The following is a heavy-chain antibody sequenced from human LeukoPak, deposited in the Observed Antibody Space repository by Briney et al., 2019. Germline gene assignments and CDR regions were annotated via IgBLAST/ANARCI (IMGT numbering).Heavy chain of an antibody. CDR1: GFSFSSYD. CDR3: AREPRLTIFGVVTAIYYMDV. D-gene: IGHD3-3*01. Sequence: PGGSLRLSCAASGFSFSSYDMSWVRQAPGKGLEWVSYITSSSSTIYYADSVKGRFTISRDNAKNSLYLQMNSLRAEDTAVYYCAREPRLTIFGVVTAIYYMDVWGKGTTVTVSS. CDR2: ITSSSSTI. J-gene: IGHJ6*03. V-gene: IGHV3-48*01.